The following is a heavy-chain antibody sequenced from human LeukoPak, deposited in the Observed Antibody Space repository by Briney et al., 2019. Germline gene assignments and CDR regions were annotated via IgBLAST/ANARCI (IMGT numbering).Heavy chain of an antibody. Sequence: GGSLRLSCAVSGFTYTDYYMSWVRQAPGRGLEWISYISTSGSTIYYADSVKGRSTISRDNAKNSLHLQMNSLRVEDTAVYYCAKPPGYSSSWYSGDWGQGTLVTVSS. J-gene: IGHJ4*02. V-gene: IGHV3-11*04. CDR3: AKPPGYSSSWYSGD. CDR1: GFTYTDYY. CDR2: ISTSGSTI. D-gene: IGHD6-13*01.